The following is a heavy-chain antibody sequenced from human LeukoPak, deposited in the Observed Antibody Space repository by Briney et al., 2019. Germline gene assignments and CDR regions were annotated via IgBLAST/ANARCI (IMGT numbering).Heavy chain of an antibody. Sequence: GGSLRLSYAASGFTFSSYAMSWVRQAPGRGLEWVSTISDSGTTTYYADSVKGRFTISRDNSKNTLYLQMNSLRAEDTAVYYCAKGVFSAGASWFDPWGQGTLVTVSS. CDR1: GFTFSSYA. CDR2: ISDSGTTT. D-gene: IGHD2/OR15-2a*01. J-gene: IGHJ5*02. V-gene: IGHV3-23*01. CDR3: AKGVFSAGASWFDP.